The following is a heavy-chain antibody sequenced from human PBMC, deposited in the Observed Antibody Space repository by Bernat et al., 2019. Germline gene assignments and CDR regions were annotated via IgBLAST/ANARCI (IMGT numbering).Heavy chain of an antibody. J-gene: IGHJ4*02. Sequence: QVQLVQSGAEVKKPGASVKVSCEASGYTFTSYGISWVRQAPGQGLEWMGWISAYNGNTNYTQKLQGRVTMTTDTSTSTAYMELRSLRSDDTAVYYCARARDDRSSAIDYDYWGQGTLVTVSS. V-gene: IGHV1-18*04. CDR1: GYTFTSYG. CDR2: ISAYNGNT. CDR3: ARARDDRSSAIDYDY. D-gene: IGHD2-2*01.